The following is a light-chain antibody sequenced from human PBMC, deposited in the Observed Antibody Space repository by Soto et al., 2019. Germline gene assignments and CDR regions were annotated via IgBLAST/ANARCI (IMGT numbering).Light chain of an antibody. Sequence: QPVLTQSSSATASRGSSVKLTCILSSGHSTYIIAWHQQQPGKAPRFLMTLDRSGSYNRGSGVPDRFSGSSSGADRYLTISNLQFEDEGDYYCETWYSNTHKVFGGGTKLTVL. CDR3: ETWYSNTHKV. CDR1: SGHSTYI. CDR2: LDRSGSY. J-gene: IGLJ3*02. V-gene: IGLV4-60*02.